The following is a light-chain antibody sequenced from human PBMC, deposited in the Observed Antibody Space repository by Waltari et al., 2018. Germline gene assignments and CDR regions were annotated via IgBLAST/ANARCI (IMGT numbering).Light chain of an antibody. J-gene: IGKJ1*01. V-gene: IGKV1-39*01. CDR2: AAY. Sequence: DIQMTQSPSSLSASVGDRVTITCRASQSISSYLNWYQQKPGKAPKLLIYAAYSLQSGVPFRSRGSGTGTDFTLTISSMQPEDFATYSWQQSYSNLTWTFGQGTKVEIK. CDR3: QQSYSNLTWT. CDR1: QSISSY.